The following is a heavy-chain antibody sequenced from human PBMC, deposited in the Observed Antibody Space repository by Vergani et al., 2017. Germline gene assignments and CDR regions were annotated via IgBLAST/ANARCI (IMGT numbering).Heavy chain of an antibody. CDR2: IYHSGSS. V-gene: IGHV4-38-2*02. CDR1: GYSISSGYY. CDR3: ARAPTGYSSGWYDY. Sequence: QLHLQESGPGLVKPSETLSLTCTVSGYSISSGYYWGWIRQPPGKGLEWIGSIYHSGSSYYNPSLKSRVTISVDTSKNQFSLKLSSVTAADTAVYYCARAPTGYSSGWYDYWGQGTLVTVSS. D-gene: IGHD6-19*01. J-gene: IGHJ4*02.